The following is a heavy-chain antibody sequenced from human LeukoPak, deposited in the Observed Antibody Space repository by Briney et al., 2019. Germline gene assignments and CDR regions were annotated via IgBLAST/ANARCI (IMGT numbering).Heavy chain of an antibody. CDR3: AKTSDPSFPESTYYYYMDV. CDR2: IRYGGSHK. Sequence: GGSLRLSCAASEFTFSNYGMHWVRQAPGKGLEWVAFIRYGGSHKYYADSVRGRFTISRDNSKNTLYLQMNSLRPEDSAVYYCAKTSDPSFPESTYYYYMDVWGKGTTVTVSS. CDR1: EFTFSNYG. V-gene: IGHV3-30*02. J-gene: IGHJ6*03.